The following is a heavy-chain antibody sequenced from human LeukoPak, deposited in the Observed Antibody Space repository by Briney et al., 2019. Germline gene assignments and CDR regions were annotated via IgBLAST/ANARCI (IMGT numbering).Heavy chain of an antibody. V-gene: IGHV3-23*01. CDR2: ISVSGGGT. Sequence: PGGSLRLSCAASGFSVTNSAMSWVRQAPGKGLEGVSVISVSGGGTYYADSVKGRFTISRDNAKNSLYLQMNTLRAEDTAVYYCVRDLDLGGYSSFEYWGQGTLVTVSS. CDR3: VRDLDLGGYSSFEY. CDR1: GFSVTNSA. J-gene: IGHJ4*02. D-gene: IGHD4-23*01.